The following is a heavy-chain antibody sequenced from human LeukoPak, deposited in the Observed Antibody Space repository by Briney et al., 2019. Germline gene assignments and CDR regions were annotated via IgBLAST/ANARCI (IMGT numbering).Heavy chain of an antibody. CDR3: ARGSTYYDFWSGYYTPSEYFQH. D-gene: IGHD3-3*01. V-gene: IGHV4-61*01. CDR2: IYYSGST. J-gene: IGHJ1*01. CDR1: GGSVSSGSYY. Sequence: TETLSLTCTVSGGSVSSGSYYWSWIRQPPGKGLEWIGYIYYSGSTNYNPSLKSRVTISVDTSKNQFSLKLSSVTAADTAVYYCARGSTYYDFWSGYYTPSEYFQHWGQGTLVTVSS.